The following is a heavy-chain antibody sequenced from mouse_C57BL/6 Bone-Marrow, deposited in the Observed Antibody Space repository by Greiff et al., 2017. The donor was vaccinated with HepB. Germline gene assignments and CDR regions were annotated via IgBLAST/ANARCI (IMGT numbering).Heavy chain of an antibody. CDR3: ARHPPYYYSNDEGYFDY. CDR2: IDPSDSGT. CDR1: GYTFTSYW. J-gene: IGHJ2*01. Sequence: QVQLQQPGAELVRPGSSVKLSCKASGYTFTSYWMHWVKQRPIQGLEWIGNIDPSDSGTHYNQKFKDKATLTVDKSSSTAYLQLSSLTSEDSAVYDCARHPPYYYSNDEGYFDYWGQGTTLTVSS. V-gene: IGHV1-52*01. D-gene: IGHD2-5*01.